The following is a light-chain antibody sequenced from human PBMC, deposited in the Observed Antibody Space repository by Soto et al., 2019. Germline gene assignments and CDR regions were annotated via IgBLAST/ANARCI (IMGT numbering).Light chain of an antibody. CDR1: QSVLYSSNNKND. Sequence: DIVMTQSPDSLAVSLGERATINCKTSQSVLYSSNNKNDLAWFQHKPGQPPKLLIYCASTRESGVPDRFSGSGSGTDFTLTISSLQAEDVAVYYYHQYLYTPQTFGQGTNVEI. J-gene: IGKJ1*01. CDR3: HQYLYTPQT. CDR2: CAS. V-gene: IGKV4-1*01.